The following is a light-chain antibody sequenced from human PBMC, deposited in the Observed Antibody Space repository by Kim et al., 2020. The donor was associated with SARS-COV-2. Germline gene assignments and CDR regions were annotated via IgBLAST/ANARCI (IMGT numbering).Light chain of an antibody. V-gene: IGLV2-11*01. Sequence: GQSVTIPCTGTSSDVGGYHYVSWYQQHPGKAPKLMIYDISKRPSGVPERFSGSKSGNTASLTISGLQAEDEADYYCCSYAGSYTWVFGGGTKLTVL. CDR2: DIS. CDR3: CSYAGSYTWV. CDR1: SSDVGGYHY. J-gene: IGLJ3*02.